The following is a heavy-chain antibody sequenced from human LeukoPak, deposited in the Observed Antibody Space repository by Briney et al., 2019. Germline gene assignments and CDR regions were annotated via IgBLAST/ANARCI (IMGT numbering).Heavy chain of an antibody. J-gene: IGHJ4*02. V-gene: IGHV3-74*01. D-gene: IGHD2-15*01. CDR2: INSDGSST. CDR1: GFTFSSYW. CDR3: SLLSSCNGGSCDYFDY. Sequence: SGGALRLACAASGFTFSSYWMHWVRQAPGKGLVWVSRINSDGSSTSYADSVKGRFTISRDNAKNTLYLQMNSLRAEDTAVYYCSLLSSCNGGSCDYFDYWGQGTLVTVS.